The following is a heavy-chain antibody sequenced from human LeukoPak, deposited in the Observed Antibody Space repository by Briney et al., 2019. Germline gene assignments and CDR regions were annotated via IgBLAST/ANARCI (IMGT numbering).Heavy chain of an antibody. J-gene: IGHJ3*02. V-gene: IGHV1-46*01. CDR3: ASGQPAGDDAFDI. CDR2: INPSGAST. CDR1: GYTLTSSY. D-gene: IGHD3-10*01. Sequence: VALVKVSCKASGYTLTSSYTHWVRQAPGQGLEWMGIINPSGASTSSAQKFQGRVTMTRDTSTSTVYMELSSLRSEDTAVYYCASGQPAGDDAFDIWGQGTMVTVSS.